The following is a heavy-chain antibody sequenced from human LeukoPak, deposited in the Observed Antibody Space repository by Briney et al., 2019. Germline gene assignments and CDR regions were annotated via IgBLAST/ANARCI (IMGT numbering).Heavy chain of an antibody. D-gene: IGHD5-18*01. CDR1: GGTFSTSA. V-gene: IGHV1-69*04. Sequence: SVPVSCKTSGGTFSTSAITWVRQAPGQGLEWMGRIIPVLNITTYAQRFQGRVTITADTSTSTVYMELSSLRSEETAVYYCARDQGLTAPPPYGLDVWGQGTTVSVSS. CDR3: ARDQGLTAPPPYGLDV. CDR2: IIPVLNIT. J-gene: IGHJ6*02.